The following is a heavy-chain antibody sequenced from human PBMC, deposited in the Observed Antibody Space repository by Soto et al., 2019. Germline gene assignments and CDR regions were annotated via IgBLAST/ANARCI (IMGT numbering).Heavy chain of an antibody. CDR1: GGSISSYY. J-gene: IGHJ5*02. V-gene: IGHV4-59*01. CDR2: IYYSGST. Sequence: SETLSLTCTVSGGSISSYYWSWIRQPPGKGLEWIGYIYYSGSTNYNPSLKSRVTISVDTSKNQFSLKLSSVTAADTAVYYCARPHGGSSGWDNWFAPWGQGTLVTSPQ. D-gene: IGHD6-25*01. CDR3: ARPHGGSSGWDNWFAP.